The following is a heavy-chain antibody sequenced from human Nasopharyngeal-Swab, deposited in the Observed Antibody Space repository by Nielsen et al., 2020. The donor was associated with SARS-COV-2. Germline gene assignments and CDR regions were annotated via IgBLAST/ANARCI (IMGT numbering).Heavy chain of an antibody. CDR2: MNPNSGNT. Sequence: ASVKVSCKASGYTFTSYDINWVRQATGQGLEWMGWMNPNSGNTGYAQKFQGRVTTTRNTSISTAYMELSSLRSEDTAVYYCARRPGYSSSSQGYYYGMDVWGQGTTVTVSS. CDR3: ARRPGYSSSSQGYYYGMDV. D-gene: IGHD6-6*01. J-gene: IGHJ6*02. V-gene: IGHV1-8*03. CDR1: GYTFTSYD.